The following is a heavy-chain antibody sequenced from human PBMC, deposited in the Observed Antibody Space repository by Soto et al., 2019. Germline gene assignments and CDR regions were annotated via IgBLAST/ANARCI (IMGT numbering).Heavy chain of an antibody. CDR1: GGSISSSNW. CDR2: IYHSGST. J-gene: IGHJ4*02. CDR3: ARVPFEAAGQVRGYYFDY. Sequence: SETLSLTCAVSGGSISSSNWWSWVRQPPGKGLEWIGEIYHSGSTNYNPSLKSRVTISVDKSKNQFSLKLSSVTAADTAVYYCARVPFEAAGQVRGYYFDYWGQGTLVTVSS. D-gene: IGHD6-13*01. V-gene: IGHV4-4*02.